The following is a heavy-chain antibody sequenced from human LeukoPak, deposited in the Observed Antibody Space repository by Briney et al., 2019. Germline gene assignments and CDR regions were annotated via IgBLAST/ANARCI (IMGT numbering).Heavy chain of an antibody. CDR3: ARRAGGYSHPYDY. CDR2: IRYDGSNK. D-gene: IGHD4-23*01. J-gene: IGHJ4*02. Sequence: GGSLRLSCAASGFSFSNYGMHWVRQAPGKGLEWVAFIRYDGSNKYYADSVKGRFTISRDNSKNKLYLQVNSLRAEDTAVYYCARRAGGYSHPYDYWGQGILVTVSS. CDR1: GFSFSNYG. V-gene: IGHV3-30*02.